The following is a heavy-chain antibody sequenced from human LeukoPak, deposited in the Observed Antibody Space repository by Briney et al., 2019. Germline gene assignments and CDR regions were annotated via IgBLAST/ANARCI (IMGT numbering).Heavy chain of an antibody. CDR2: ISVGAEYI. CDR3: ASGPPFLKYFEY. J-gene: IGHJ4*02. D-gene: IGHD3-3*01. Sequence: QSGGSLRLSCAASGFTFSTYVMNWFRQAPGKGLEWVSTISVGAEYIFYADSAKGRFTISRDDSNNALYLQMHSLRAEDTALYYCASGPPFLKYFEYWGQGTLVTVSS. CDR1: GFTFSTYV. V-gene: IGHV3-23*01.